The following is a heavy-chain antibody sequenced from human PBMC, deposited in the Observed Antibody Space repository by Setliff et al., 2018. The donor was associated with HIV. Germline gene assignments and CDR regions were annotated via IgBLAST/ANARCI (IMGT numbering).Heavy chain of an antibody. D-gene: IGHD5-18*01. CDR3: TRVGFSSRHTGDFFDS. Sequence: ASVKVSCKASGYTFSNYVMQWVRQAPGQRLEWMGWINVGNGNTKYSEKFQGRVTIPADETTTTAYMELSSLTSEDTALYYCTRVGFSSRHTGDFFDSWGQGTLVTVSS. CDR2: INVGNGNT. V-gene: IGHV1-3*01. CDR1: GYTFSNYV. J-gene: IGHJ4*02.